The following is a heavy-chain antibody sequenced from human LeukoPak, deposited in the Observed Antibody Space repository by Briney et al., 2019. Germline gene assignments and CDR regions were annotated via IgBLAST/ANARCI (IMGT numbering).Heavy chain of an antibody. Sequence: GGSLRLSCAASGFTFSSYSMNWVRQAPGKGLEWVSSISPSSSYISYADSVKGRFTISRDNAKNSLHLQMNSLRAEDTAVYYCAKDNSYGDLKYWGQGTLVTVSS. CDR2: ISPSSSYI. CDR3: AKDNSYGDLKY. D-gene: IGHD4-17*01. J-gene: IGHJ4*02. CDR1: GFTFSSYS. V-gene: IGHV3-21*01.